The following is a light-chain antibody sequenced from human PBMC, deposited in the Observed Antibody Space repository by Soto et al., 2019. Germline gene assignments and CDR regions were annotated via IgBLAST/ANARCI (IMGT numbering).Light chain of an antibody. V-gene: IGLV2-23*01. J-gene: IGLJ2*01. CDR2: EGS. CDR3: CSYAGSSTFVV. Sequence: QSALTQPAFVSESLGQSITISCTGTSSDVGSYNLVSWYQQHPGKAPKLMIYEGSKRPSGVSNRFSGSKSGNTASLTISGLQAEDEADYYCCSYAGSSTFVVFGGGTKVTVL. CDR1: SSDVGSYNL.